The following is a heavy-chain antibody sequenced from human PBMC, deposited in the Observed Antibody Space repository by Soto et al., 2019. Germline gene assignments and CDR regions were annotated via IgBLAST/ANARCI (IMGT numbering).Heavy chain of an antibody. V-gene: IGHV3-33*01. CDR2: IWYDGSNE. Sequence: QVQLVESGGGVVQPGRSLRLSCAASGFNFSSYGMHWVRQAPGKGLEWVAVIWYDGSNEYYADSVKGRFTISRDNSKNTLYLQMNSLRAEDTAVYYCARGEVRSGYFDYWGQGTLVTVSS. CDR3: ARGEVRSGYFDY. CDR1: GFNFSSYG. D-gene: IGHD3-22*01. J-gene: IGHJ4*02.